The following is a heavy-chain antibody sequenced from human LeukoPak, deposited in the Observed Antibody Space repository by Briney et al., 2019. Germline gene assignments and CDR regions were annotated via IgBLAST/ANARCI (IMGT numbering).Heavy chain of an antibody. CDR3: AKALMKGYYYYGMDV. D-gene: IGHD2-8*01. J-gene: IGHJ6*02. CDR2: ISWNSGSI. Sequence: GRSLRLSCAASGFTFDDHAMHWVRQAPGKGLEWVSGISWNSGSIGYADSVEGRFTISRDNAKNSLYLQMNSLRAEDTALYYCAKALMKGYYYYGMDVWGQGTTVTVSS. V-gene: IGHV3-9*01. CDR1: GFTFDDHA.